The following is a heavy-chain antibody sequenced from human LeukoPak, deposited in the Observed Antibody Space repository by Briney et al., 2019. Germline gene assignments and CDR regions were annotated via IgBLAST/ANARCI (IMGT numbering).Heavy chain of an antibody. Sequence: PSETLSLTCTVSGGSISSYYWSWIRQPPGKGLEWIGYIYYSGSTNYNPSLKSRVTISVDTSKNQFSLKLSSVTAADTAVYYCARYGDYGRIDYWGQGTLVTVSS. CDR1: GGSISSYY. V-gene: IGHV4-59*12. CDR2: IYYSGST. J-gene: IGHJ4*02. CDR3: ARYGDYGRIDY. D-gene: IGHD4-17*01.